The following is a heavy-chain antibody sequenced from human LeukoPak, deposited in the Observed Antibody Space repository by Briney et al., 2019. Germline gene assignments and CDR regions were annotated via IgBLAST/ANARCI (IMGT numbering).Heavy chain of an antibody. CDR2: IRYDGSNK. V-gene: IGHV3-30*02. CDR1: GFTFSSYG. CDR3: PIGGKWEPQTLDY. D-gene: IGHD1-26*01. J-gene: IGHJ4*02. Sequence: GGSLRLSCAASGFTFSSYGMHWVRQAPGKGLEWVAFIRYDGSNKYYADSVKGRFTISRDNSKNTLYLQMNSLRAEDTAVYYCPIGGKWEPQTLDYWGQGTLVTVSS.